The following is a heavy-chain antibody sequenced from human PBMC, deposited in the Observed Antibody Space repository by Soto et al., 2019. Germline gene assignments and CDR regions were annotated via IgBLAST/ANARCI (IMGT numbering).Heavy chain of an antibody. J-gene: IGHJ6*02. CDR1: VYSFTSYW. V-gene: IGHV5-51*01. CDR2: IYPGDSDT. CDR3: ATQLVPAASYYYYYGMDV. Sequence: PGESLKISCKGSVYSFTSYWIGWVRQMPGQGLEWMGIIYPGDSDTRYSPSFQGQVTISADQSISTAYLQWSSLKASYTAMYYCATQLVPAASYYYYYGMDVWGQGTTVTVSS. D-gene: IGHD2-2*01.